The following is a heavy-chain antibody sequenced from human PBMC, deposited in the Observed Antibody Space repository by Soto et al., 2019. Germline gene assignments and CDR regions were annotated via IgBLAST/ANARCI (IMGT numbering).Heavy chain of an antibody. D-gene: IGHD4-17*01. CDR1: GFTFSGSA. Sequence: EVQLVESGGGLVQPGESLKLSCAVSGFTFSGSAMHWVRQASGKGLEWVGRIRSKANIYATAYAASVKGRFTISRDDSKNTAYLQMNSLKSEDTAVYYCTRGYGDYVRDYWGQGTLVTVSS. V-gene: IGHV3-73*01. CDR3: TRGYGDYVRDY. J-gene: IGHJ4*02. CDR2: IRSKANIYAT.